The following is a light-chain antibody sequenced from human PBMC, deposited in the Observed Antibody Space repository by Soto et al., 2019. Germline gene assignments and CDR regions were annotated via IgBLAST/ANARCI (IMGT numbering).Light chain of an antibody. CDR2: DSS. J-gene: IGKJ4*02. CDR1: QSVSIY. V-gene: IGKV3-11*01. Sequence: EIVLTQSPATLSWSPGERATLSCRASQSVSIYLAWYQQKPGQAPRLLIYDSSNRATGIPARFSGSGSGTDFTLTISSIEPEDFAVYYGQQRSRGRACGGGTKVEIK. CDR3: QQRSRGRA.